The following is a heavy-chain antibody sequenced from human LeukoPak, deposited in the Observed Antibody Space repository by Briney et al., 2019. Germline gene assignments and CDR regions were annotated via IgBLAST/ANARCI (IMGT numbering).Heavy chain of an antibody. CDR1: GYTFTGYY. CDR3: ARARIQYYDFWSGYSH. J-gene: IGHJ4*02. D-gene: IGHD3-3*01. CDR2: GNPHTCVT. V-gene: IGHV1-2*02. Sequence: ASVKVSCKASGYTFTGYYMHWVRHAPGHGREWVGWGNPHTCVTNYAQKFQGRVTMTRDTSISTAYMELSRLRSDDTAVYYCARARIQYYDFWSGYSHWGQGTLVTVSS.